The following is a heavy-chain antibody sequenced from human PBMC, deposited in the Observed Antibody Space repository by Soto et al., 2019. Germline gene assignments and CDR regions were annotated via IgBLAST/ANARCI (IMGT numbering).Heavy chain of an antibody. CDR1: GGSVSVYY. CDR3: ARGVGSSPPQY. D-gene: IGHD1-26*01. J-gene: IGHJ4*02. CDR2: IYASGSP. Sequence: ETLSLTGPISGGSVSVYYWSWIRQSTGQGLEWIGYIYASGSPYYNPSLRSRVTISADTSKNQISLKLTSPTAADTAVYYCARGVGSSPPQYWGRGTLVTVYS. V-gene: IGHV4-59*02.